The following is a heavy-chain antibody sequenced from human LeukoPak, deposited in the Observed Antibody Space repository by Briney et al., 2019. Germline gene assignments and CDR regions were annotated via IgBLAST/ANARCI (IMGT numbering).Heavy chain of an antibody. CDR2: IKQDGSEK. Sequence: PGGSLRLSCAASGFTFSSYWMSWVRQAPGKGLEWVANIKQDGSEKYYVDSVKGRFTISRDNAKNSLYLQTNSLRAEDTAVYYCARVAGIVVVIFDYWGQGTLVTVSS. D-gene: IGHD3-22*01. CDR3: ARVAGIVVVIFDY. CDR1: GFTFSSYW. J-gene: IGHJ4*02. V-gene: IGHV3-7*01.